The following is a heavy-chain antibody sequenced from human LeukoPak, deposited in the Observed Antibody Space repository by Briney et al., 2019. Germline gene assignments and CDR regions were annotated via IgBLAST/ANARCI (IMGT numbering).Heavy chain of an antibody. J-gene: IGHJ4*02. D-gene: IGHD5-18*01. CDR3: AAYPTNLGYSYGHGEDY. Sequence: SEALSLTCTVSGGSISSYYWSWIRQPPGKGLGWIGYIYYTGSTNYNPSLKSRVTISVAPPRKQFSLKLSSVTAADTAMYYCAAYPTNLGYSYGHGEDYWGQGTLVTVSS. CDR2: IYYTGST. V-gene: IGHV4-59*01. CDR1: GGSISSYY.